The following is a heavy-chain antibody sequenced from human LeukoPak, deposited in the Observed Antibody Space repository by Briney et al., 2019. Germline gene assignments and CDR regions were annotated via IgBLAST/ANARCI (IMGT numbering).Heavy chain of an antibody. D-gene: IGHD1-26*01. CDR3: ARALGGATQDAFDI. J-gene: IGHJ3*02. CDR1: GYTFTSYY. CDR2: INPSGGST. Sequence: ASVKVSCKASGYTFTSYYMRCVRQAPGQGLECMGIINPSGGSTSYAQKFQGRVTMTRDTSTSTVYMELSSLRSEDTAVYYCARALGGATQDAFDIWGQGTMVTVSS. V-gene: IGHV1-46*03.